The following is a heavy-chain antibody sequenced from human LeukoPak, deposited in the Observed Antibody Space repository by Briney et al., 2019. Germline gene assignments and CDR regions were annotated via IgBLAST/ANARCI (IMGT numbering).Heavy chain of an antibody. V-gene: IGHV3-7*05. CDR2: IKQDGSEK. J-gene: IGHJ4*02. CDR1: GFTFSSFW. CDR3: ARDRALGYSGSFDY. Sequence: PGGSLRLSCAASGFTFSSFWMSWVRQAPGKGLEWVANIKQDGSEKYDVDSVKGRFTMSRENAKNSLYPQMNSLRAEDTAVYYCARDRALGYSGSFDYWGQGTLVTVSS. D-gene: IGHD6-13*01.